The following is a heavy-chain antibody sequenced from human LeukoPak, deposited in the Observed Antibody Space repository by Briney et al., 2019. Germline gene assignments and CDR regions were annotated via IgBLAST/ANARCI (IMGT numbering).Heavy chain of an antibody. J-gene: IGHJ6*02. V-gene: IGHV3-30-3*01. D-gene: IGHD6-19*01. CDR2: ISYDGSNK. Sequence: GGSLRHSCAASGFTFSTYAMHWVRQAPGKGLEWVAVISYDGSNKYYADSMKGRFTISRDNSRNTLYLQMNSLSAEDTAVYYCARYIAVAGSHYFYGMDVWGQGTTVTVSS. CDR1: GFTFSTYA. CDR3: ARYIAVAGSHYFYGMDV.